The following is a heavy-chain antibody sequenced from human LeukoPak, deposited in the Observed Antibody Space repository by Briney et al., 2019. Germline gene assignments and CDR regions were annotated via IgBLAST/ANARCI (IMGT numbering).Heavy chain of an antibody. CDR1: GFTFSSYA. Sequence: GGSLRLSCAASGFTFSSYAMSWVRQAPGQGLEWVSAISGSGGRTYYADAVKGRFTISRDNSKITLYLQMNSLRAEDTAVYYCAKDPRIAARPNWFDPWGQGTLVTVSS. D-gene: IGHD6-6*01. J-gene: IGHJ5*02. CDR3: AKDPRIAARPNWFDP. V-gene: IGHV3-23*01. CDR2: ISGSGGRT.